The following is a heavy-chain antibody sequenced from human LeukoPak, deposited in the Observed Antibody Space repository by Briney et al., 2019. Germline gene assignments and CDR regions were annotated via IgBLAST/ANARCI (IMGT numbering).Heavy chain of an antibody. Sequence: SETPSLTCAVSGGSINSSSYYWGWIRQPPGKGLEWIGSIYYSGSTYYNPSLKSRVTISVDTSKNQFSLKLSSVTAADTAVYYCAREATVVTPGVYYWGQGTLVTVSS. V-gene: IGHV4-39*07. D-gene: IGHD4-23*01. J-gene: IGHJ4*02. CDR1: GGSINSSSYY. CDR3: AREATVVTPGVYY. CDR2: IYYSGST.